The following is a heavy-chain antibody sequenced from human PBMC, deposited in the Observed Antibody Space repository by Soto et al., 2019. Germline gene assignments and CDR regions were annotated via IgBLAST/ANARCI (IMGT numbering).Heavy chain of an antibody. J-gene: IGHJ4*02. CDR2: IKKDGSQK. Sequence: EVQLVESGGGLVQPGGSLRLSCESSGFTFSKYWMTWVRQAPGKGLEWGANIKKDGSQKNFVDSVKGRFTISRDNAKNSLYLQMDSLRVEDTAIYYCVKEIASAQWGQGTLVTVSS. D-gene: IGHD6-25*01. CDR1: GFTFSKYW. CDR3: VKEIASAQ. V-gene: IGHV3-7*01.